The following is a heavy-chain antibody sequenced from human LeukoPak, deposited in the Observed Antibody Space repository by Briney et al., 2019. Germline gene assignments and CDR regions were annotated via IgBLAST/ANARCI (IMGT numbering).Heavy chain of an antibody. J-gene: IGHJ5*02. CDR3: ARALYGGDAANWFDP. V-gene: IGHV1-69*05. CDR1: GGTFSSYA. Sequence: SVKVSCKASGGTFSSYAIRWVRQAPGQGLEWMGGIIPIFGTANYAQKFQGRVTITTDESTSTAYMELSSLRSEDTAVYYCARALYGGDAANWFDPWGQGTLVTVSS. CDR2: IIPIFGTA. D-gene: IGHD4-23*01.